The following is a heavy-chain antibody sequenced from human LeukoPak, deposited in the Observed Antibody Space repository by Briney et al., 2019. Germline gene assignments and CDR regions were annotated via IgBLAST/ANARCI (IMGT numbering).Heavy chain of an antibody. CDR3: AGGYYYDSSGYTAPRYFDY. J-gene: IGHJ4*02. D-gene: IGHD3-22*01. Sequence: SETVSLTYTVSAFSISTYFWSWIRQPPGKGLEWLVYIHSGGTAYYRPSLKSGATIPVATPRKEFFLKLSAVTAAATAGYYCAGGYYYDSSGYTAPRYFDYWGQGTMVTVSS. CDR2: IHSGGTA. CDR1: AFSISTYF. V-gene: IGHV4-59*12.